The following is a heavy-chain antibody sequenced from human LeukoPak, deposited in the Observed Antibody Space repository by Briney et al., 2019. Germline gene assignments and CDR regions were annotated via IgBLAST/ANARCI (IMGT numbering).Heavy chain of an antibody. CDR2: INGDGSSA. D-gene: IGHD1-1*01. V-gene: IGHV3-74*01. J-gene: IGHJ5*02. CDR1: GFTFSTYW. Sequence: GGSLRLSCAASGFTFSTYWMHWVRQAPGKGLVWVSRINGDGSSASYADSVKGRFTISRDNAKNTLYLQMNSLRAEDTAVYYCARDGHGNWNDGGWFDPWGQGTLVTVSS. CDR3: ARDGHGNWNDGGWFDP.